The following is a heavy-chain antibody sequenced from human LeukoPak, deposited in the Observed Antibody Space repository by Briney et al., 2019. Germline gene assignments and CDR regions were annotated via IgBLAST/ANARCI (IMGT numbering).Heavy chain of an antibody. CDR3: ARDRGSWAGPLLWFPDAFDI. D-gene: IGHD3-10*01. V-gene: IGHV3-7*01. J-gene: IGHJ3*02. CDR1: GFIFENYW. CDR2: IEQDGSEK. Sequence: PGGSLRLSCAASGFIFENYWMNWVRQAPGKGLEWVANIEQDGSEKYYVDSVKGRFTISRDNAKNSLYLQMNSLRAEDTAVYYCARDRGSWAGPLLWFPDAFDIWGQGTMVTVSS.